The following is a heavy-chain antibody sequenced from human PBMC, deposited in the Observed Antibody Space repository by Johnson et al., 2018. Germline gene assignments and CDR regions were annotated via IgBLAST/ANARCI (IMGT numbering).Heavy chain of an antibody. D-gene: IGHD3-10*01. V-gene: IGHV4-39*01. CDR2: IYYSGST. J-gene: IGHJ3*02. Sequence: QVQLQESGPGLVKPSETLSLTCTVSGGSISSSSYYWGWIRQPPGKGLEWIGSIYYSGSTYYNPSLKSRVTISVDTYKNPFSLKLSSVTAADTAVYYCARDAPDTMVRGDAFDIWGQGTMVTVSS. CDR3: ARDAPDTMVRGDAFDI. CDR1: GGSISSSSYY.